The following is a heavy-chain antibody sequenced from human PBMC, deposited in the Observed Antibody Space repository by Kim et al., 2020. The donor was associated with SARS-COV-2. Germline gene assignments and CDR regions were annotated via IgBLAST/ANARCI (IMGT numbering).Heavy chain of an antibody. CDR3: ARDLGYDSSGFDY. CDR1: GFTFSSYA. V-gene: IGHV3-30*04. J-gene: IGHJ4*02. D-gene: IGHD3-22*01. CDR2: ISYDGSNK. Sequence: GGSLRLSCAASGFTFSSYAMHWVRQAPGKGLEWVAVISYDGSNKYYADSVKGRFTISRDNSKNTLYLQMNSLRAEDTAVYYCARDLGYDSSGFDYWGQGT.